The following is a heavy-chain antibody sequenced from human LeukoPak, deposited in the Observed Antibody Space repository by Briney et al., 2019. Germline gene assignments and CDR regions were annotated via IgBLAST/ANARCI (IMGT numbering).Heavy chain of an antibody. CDR2: VDPEDGET. Sequence: ASVKISCKVSGYTFTDYYMHWVQQAPGKGLEWMGLVDPEDGETIYAEKFQGRVVITADTSTDTAYMELSSLRSEDTAVYYCATDPTTPGHYYYMDVWGKGTTVTVSS. V-gene: IGHV1-69-2*01. CDR3: ATDPTTPGHYYYMDV. J-gene: IGHJ6*03. CDR1: GYTFTDYY. D-gene: IGHD1-1*01.